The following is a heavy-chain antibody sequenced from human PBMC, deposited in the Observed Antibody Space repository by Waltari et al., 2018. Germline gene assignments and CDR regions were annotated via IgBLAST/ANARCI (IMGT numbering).Heavy chain of an antibody. CDR3: ARNVPAIRGKYYYYGMDV. CDR2: INPNSGGT. J-gene: IGHJ6*02. V-gene: IGHV1-2*02. D-gene: IGHD2-2*02. CDR1: GYTFTGYY. Sequence: QVQLVQSGAEVKKPGASVKVSSKASGYTFTGYYMHWVRQAPGQGLEWMGWINPNSGGTNSAQKCDGRVNMARDTSISTAYVELSRLRSDDTAVYYWARNVPAIRGKYYYYGMDVWGQGTTVTVSS.